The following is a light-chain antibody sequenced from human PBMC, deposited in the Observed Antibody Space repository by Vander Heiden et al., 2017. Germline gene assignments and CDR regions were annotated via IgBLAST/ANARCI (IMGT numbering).Light chain of an antibody. J-gene: IGKJ1*01. V-gene: IGKV3-11*01. CDR2: GAS. CDR3: QQRSNWPWT. Sequence: ELVLTQSPAPLSLSPGESATLPCRDSQSVSSYLAWYQQKPGQAPRLLIYGASNRATGIPARFSGSGSGTDFTLTISSLEPEDVAVYYCQQRSNWPWTFGQGTKVEIK. CDR1: QSVSSY.